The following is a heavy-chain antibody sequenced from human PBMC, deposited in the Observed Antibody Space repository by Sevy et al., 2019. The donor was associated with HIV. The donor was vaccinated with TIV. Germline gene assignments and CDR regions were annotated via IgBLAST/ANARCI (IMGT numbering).Heavy chain of an antibody. D-gene: IGHD4-17*01. CDR1: GFTLSDYY. V-gene: IGHV3-11*01. CDR2: ISGDSDDTK. Sequence: GGSLRLSCAASGFTLSDYYMSWIRQAPGKGLEWVSYISGDSDDTKYYADSVKGRFTISRDNAKNSVYLLMNSLRAEDTAVYYCARDHVKDGDLGDYYYFAMDLWGQGTTVTVSS. CDR3: ARDHVKDGDLGDYYYFAMDL. J-gene: IGHJ6*02.